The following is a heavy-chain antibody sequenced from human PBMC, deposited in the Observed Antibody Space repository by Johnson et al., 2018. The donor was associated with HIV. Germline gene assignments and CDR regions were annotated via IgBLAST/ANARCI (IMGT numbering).Heavy chain of an antibody. J-gene: IGHJ3*02. Sequence: VQLVESGGGVVRPGGSLRLSCAASGFTFDDYGMSWVRQAQGKGLEWVSGINWNGGSTGYADSVKGRFTISRDNSKNTLYLQMNSLRAEDTAVYYCARGRDSGVAFDIWGQGTMVTVSS. CDR2: INWNGGST. CDR3: ARGRDSGVAFDI. CDR1: GFTFDDYG. D-gene: IGHD3-10*01. V-gene: IGHV3-20*04.